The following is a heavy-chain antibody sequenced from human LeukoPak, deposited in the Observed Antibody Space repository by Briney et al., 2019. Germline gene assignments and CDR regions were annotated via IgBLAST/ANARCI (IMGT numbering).Heavy chain of an antibody. J-gene: IGHJ3*01. CDR3: ARISSSNWYNERGAFDV. CDR2: FYYTGST. D-gene: IGHD6-13*01. CDR1: GGSISSYY. Sequence: SDTLSLTCTVSGGSISSYYSSCVRHPPGKGREGIGFFYYTGSTNYSPSLKSRVTISVHTSKNQFSLKLRSVTAADTAVYYCARISSSNWYNERGAFDVWGQGTMVTVSS. V-gene: IGHV4-59*07.